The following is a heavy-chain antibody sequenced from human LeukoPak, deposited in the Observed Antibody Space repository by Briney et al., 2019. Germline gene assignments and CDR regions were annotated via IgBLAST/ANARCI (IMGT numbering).Heavy chain of an antibody. CDR2: IHYTGET. Sequence: SQTLSLTCSVSGVSMSTYFWSWIRQPPGKGLEWLAFIHYTGETNYNPSLRSRLTISVDTSKNQFSLRLSSLTAADTAIYYCARDIYGSGYGYFDQWGQGTLVTVSS. CDR1: GVSMSTYF. V-gene: IGHV4-59*01. CDR3: ARDIYGSGYGYFDQ. D-gene: IGHD3-10*01. J-gene: IGHJ4*02.